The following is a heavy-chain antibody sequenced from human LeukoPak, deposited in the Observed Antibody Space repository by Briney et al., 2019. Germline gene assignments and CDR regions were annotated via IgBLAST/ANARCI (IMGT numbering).Heavy chain of an antibody. D-gene: IGHD2-15*01. V-gene: IGHV3-21*04. CDR1: GFTFSSYS. J-gene: IGHJ5*02. CDR2: ISSSSSYI. Sequence: PGGSLRLSCVASGFTFSSYSMNWVRQAPGKGLEWVSSISSSSSYIYYADSVKGRFTISRDNSKNTLYLQMNSLRAEDTAVYYCARESRYCSGGSCYSNWFDPWGQGTLVTVSS. CDR3: ARESRYCSGGSCYSNWFDP.